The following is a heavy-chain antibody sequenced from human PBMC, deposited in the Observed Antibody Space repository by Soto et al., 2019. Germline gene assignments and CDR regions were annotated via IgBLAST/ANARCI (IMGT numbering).Heavy chain of an antibody. V-gene: IGHV4-61*01. J-gene: IGHJ4*02. CDR3: ARDRELWEFDY. Sequence: SETLSLTCTVSGGSVSSGSYYWSWIRQPPGKGLEWIGYIYYSGSTNYNPSLKSRVTISVDTSKNQFSLKLSSVTAADTAVYYCARDRELWEFDYWGQGTLVTVS. CDR1: GGSVSSGSYY. D-gene: IGHD1-26*01. CDR2: IYYSGST.